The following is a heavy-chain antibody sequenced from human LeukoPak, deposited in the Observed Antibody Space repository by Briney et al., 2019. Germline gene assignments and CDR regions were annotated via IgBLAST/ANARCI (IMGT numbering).Heavy chain of an antibody. J-gene: IGHJ4*02. CDR2: INSDGSIT. CDR3: ARATYYYDSSGYRAVYYFDY. Sequence: GGSLRLSCAASGFTFSSYWMHWVRQAPGKGLVWVSRINSDGSITAYADSVKGRFTISRDNAKNMLYLQMNSLRAEDTAVYYCARATYYYDSSGYRAVYYFDYWGQGTLVTVSS. CDR1: GFTFSSYW. V-gene: IGHV3-74*01. D-gene: IGHD3-22*01.